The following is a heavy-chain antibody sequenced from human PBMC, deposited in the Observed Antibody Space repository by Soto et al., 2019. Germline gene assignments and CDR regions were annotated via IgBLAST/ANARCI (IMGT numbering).Heavy chain of an antibody. CDR2: IKQDGSEK. D-gene: IGHD6-6*01. CDR3: ARSIAARLNWFDP. J-gene: IGHJ5*02. Sequence: PGGSLRLSCAAAGFTFGSYWMSWVRQAPGKGLEWVANIKQDGSEKYYVDSVKGRFTISRDNAKNSLYLQMNSLRAEDTAVYYCARSIAARLNWFDPWGQGTLVTVSS. CDR1: GFTFGSYW. V-gene: IGHV3-7*01.